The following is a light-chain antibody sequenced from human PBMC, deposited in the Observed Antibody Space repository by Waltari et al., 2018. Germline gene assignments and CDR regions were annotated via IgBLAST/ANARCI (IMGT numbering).Light chain of an antibody. Sequence: DIVLTQSPGTLSLSPGESATLSCRASQSVDTYLARYQKKPGQAPRLLIYDASTRATGIPARFSGSGSGTDFTLTISSLEPEDFAVYYCQQRSSWFTFGGGTKVEV. CDR3: QQRSSWFT. J-gene: IGKJ4*01. V-gene: IGKV3-11*01. CDR1: QSVDTY. CDR2: DAS.